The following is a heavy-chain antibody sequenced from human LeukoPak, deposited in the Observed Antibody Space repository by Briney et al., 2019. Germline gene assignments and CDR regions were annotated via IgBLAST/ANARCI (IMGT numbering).Heavy chain of an antibody. CDR1: GFTFSSYS. CDR2: ISSSSSYI. CDR3: ARDRFVNGGSYYFDY. V-gene: IGHV3-21*01. J-gene: IGHJ4*02. Sequence: GGSLRLSCAASGFTFSSYSMNWVRQAPGKGLEWVSSISSSSSYIYYADSVKGRFAISRDNAKNSLYLQMNSQRAEDTAVYYCARDRFVNGGSYYFDYWGQGTLVTVSS. D-gene: IGHD1-26*01.